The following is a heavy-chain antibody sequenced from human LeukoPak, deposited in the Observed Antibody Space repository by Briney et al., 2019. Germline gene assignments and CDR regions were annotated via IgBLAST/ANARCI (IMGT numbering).Heavy chain of an antibody. CDR2: ISRDSAAK. D-gene: IGHD3-16*01. CDR3: ARDLGGSKGGLDV. Sequence: GGSLRLSCAASGFXFNDFGINWVRQAPGKGLDWVSYISRDSAAKRYADSVKGRFTISRDKAKNSLYLQMNSLRDEDTAVYFCARDLGGSKGGLDVWGQGTTVTVSS. J-gene: IGHJ6*02. V-gene: IGHV3-48*02. CDR1: GFXFNDFG.